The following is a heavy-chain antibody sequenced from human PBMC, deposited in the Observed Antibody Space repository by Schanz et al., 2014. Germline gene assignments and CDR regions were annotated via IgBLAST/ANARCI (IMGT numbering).Heavy chain of an antibody. J-gene: IGHJ4*02. CDR3: ARDRRNADLDY. Sequence: EVQLVESGGGLVQPGGSLRLSCAASGFTFSSYSMNWVRQAPGKGLEWVSYIRSSSTPIYYADSVKGRFTISRDNAKNSLYLEMNSLRAEDTALYYCARDRRNADLDYWGQGTRVTVSS. CDR2: IRSSSTPI. D-gene: IGHD1-1*01. V-gene: IGHV3-48*01. CDR1: GFTFSSYS.